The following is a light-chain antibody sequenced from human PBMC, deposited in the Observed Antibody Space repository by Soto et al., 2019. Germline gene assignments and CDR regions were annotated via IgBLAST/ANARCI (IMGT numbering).Light chain of an antibody. CDR3: QQSYSTCT. V-gene: IGKV1-39*01. Sequence: IQMTQSPSALSASVGDRVTITCRASQSIKTWLAWYQRKPGKAPKLLIYAASSLQSGVPSRFSGSGSGTDFTLTISSLQPEDFATYYCQQSYSTCTFGQGTRLEIK. J-gene: IGKJ5*01. CDR1: QSIKTW. CDR2: AAS.